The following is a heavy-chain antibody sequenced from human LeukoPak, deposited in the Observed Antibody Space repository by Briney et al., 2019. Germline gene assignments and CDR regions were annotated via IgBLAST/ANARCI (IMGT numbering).Heavy chain of an antibody. V-gene: IGHV3-30*04. J-gene: IGHJ3*02. Sequence: GGSLRLSCAASGFTLSYYAMHWVRQAPGKGLEWVAVISYDGSNKYNADSVKGRITISRDKSKNTLYLQMNSLRAEDTAVYYCARDTYVHLHAFDIWGQGTMVTVSS. CDR3: ARDTYVHLHAFDI. D-gene: IGHD3-10*02. CDR1: GFTLSYYA. CDR2: ISYDGSNK.